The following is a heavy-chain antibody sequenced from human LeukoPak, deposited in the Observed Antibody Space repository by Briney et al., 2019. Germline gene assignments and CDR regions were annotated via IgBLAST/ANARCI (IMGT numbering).Heavy chain of an antibody. D-gene: IGHD3-3*02. Sequence: ASVKVSCKASGGTFSSYAISWVRQAPGQGLEWMGRIIPILGIANYAQKFQGRVTITADKSTSTAYMELSSLRSEDTAVYYCARDWHFWSGLGVWGQGTTVTVSS. V-gene: IGHV1-69*04. CDR2: IIPILGIA. CDR1: GGTFSSYA. CDR3: ARDWHFWSGLGV. J-gene: IGHJ6*02.